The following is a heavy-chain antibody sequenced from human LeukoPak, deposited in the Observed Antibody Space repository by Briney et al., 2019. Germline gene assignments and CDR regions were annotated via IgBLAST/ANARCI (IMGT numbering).Heavy chain of an antibody. CDR3: ARALPADRDAFHI. V-gene: IGHV1-2*02. D-gene: IGHD2-2*01. CDR1: GYTFTGYY. J-gene: IGHJ3*02. CDR2: ISPNSGDT. Sequence: ASVKVSCKASGYTFTGYYMHWVRQAPGEGHEWMGWISPNSGDTNYAQKFQGRVTMTRDTSISTAYMELSRLRSDDPAVYYCARALPADRDAFHIWGQGTMVTVSS.